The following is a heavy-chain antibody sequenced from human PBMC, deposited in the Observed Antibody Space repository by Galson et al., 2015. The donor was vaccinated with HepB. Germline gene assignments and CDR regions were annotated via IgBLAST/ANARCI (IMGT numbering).Heavy chain of an antibody. D-gene: IGHD3-22*01. J-gene: IGHJ6*02. V-gene: IGHV6-1*01. CDR3: ARDRVNSMLVVRSYYYYYYGMDV. CDR2: TYYRSKWYN. CDR1: GDSVSSHSAA. Sequence: CAISGDSVSSHSAAWNWIRQSPSRGLEWLGRTYYRSKWYNDYAVSVKSRITINPDTSKNQFSLQLNSVTPEDTAVYYCARDRVNSMLVVRSYYYYYYGMDVWGQGTTVTVSS.